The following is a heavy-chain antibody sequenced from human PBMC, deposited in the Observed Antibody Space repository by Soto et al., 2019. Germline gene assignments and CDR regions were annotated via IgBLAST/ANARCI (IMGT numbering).Heavy chain of an antibody. CDR1: GGSISSSNW. CDR3: ARVSGSYYYGMDV. V-gene: IGHV4-4*02. D-gene: IGHD1-26*01. J-gene: IGHJ6*02. CDR2: IYHSGST. Sequence: QVQLQESGPGLVKPSGTLSLTCAVSGGSISSSNWWSWVRQPPGKGLEWIGEIYHSGSTNYNPSLKSRVTISVDKATNQFSLKLSSVPAADTAVYYCARVSGSYYYGMDVWGQGITVTVSS.